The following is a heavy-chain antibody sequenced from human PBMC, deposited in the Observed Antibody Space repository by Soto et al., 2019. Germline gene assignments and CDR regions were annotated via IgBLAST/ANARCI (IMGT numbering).Heavy chain of an antibody. CDR3: ARENYDFWSGHSNWFDP. V-gene: IGHV4-34*01. D-gene: IGHD3-3*01. CDR1: GGSFSGYY. Sequence: SETLSLTCAVYGGSFSGYYWSWIRQPPGKGLEWIGEINHSGSTNYNPSLKSRVTISVDTSKNQFSLKLSSVTAADTAVYYCARENYDFWSGHSNWFDPWGQGTMVTASS. J-gene: IGHJ5*02. CDR2: INHSGST.